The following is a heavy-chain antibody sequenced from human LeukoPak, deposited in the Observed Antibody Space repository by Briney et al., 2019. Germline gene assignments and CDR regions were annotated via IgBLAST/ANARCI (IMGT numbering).Heavy chain of an antibody. D-gene: IGHD3-22*01. Sequence: GESLKISCKGSGNSFTTSWIGWVRQMPGKGLEWMGIIYVGDSDTRYRPSFQGQVSISADKSLNTAYLQWSSLKASDTAMYYCARPLSRGSSDAFDIWGQGTMVTVSS. CDR2: IYVGDSDT. CDR3: ARPLSRGSSDAFDI. CDR1: GNSFTTSW. J-gene: IGHJ3*02. V-gene: IGHV5-51*01.